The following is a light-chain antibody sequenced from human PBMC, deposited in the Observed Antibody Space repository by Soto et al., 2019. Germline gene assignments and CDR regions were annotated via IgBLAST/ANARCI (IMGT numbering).Light chain of an antibody. J-gene: IGLJ3*02. CDR1: SGINVATYR. CDR2: YKSDSDK. Sequence: QLVLTQPSSLSASPGASASLTCTLRSGINVATYRIYWYQQKPGSPPQYLLRYKSDSDKQQGSGVPSRFSGSKDASANAGILLISGLQSEDEADYYCMIWHSSAWVFGGGTKVTVL. CDR3: MIWHSSAWV. V-gene: IGLV5-45*03.